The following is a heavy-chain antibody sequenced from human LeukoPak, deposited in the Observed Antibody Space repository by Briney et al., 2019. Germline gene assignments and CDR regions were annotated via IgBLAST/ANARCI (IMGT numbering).Heavy chain of an antibody. J-gene: IGHJ4*02. Sequence: NPSETLSLTCAVYGGSFGSYCWSWIRQSPGKGLEWIGSIYYSGSTYYNPSLKSRVTISVDTSKNQFSLKLSSVTAADTAVYYCARLLVGATQIDYWGQGTLVTVSS. CDR2: IYYSGST. CDR3: ARLLVGATQIDY. V-gene: IGHV4-39*01. D-gene: IGHD1-26*01. CDR1: GGSFGSYC.